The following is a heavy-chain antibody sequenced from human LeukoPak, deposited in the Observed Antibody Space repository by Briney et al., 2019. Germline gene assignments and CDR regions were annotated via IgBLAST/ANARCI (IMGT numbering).Heavy chain of an antibody. CDR2: INQDGSEK. D-gene: IGHD6-19*01. CDR1: GFVFSNFW. Sequence: GGSLRLSCAASGFVFSNFWIYWVRQGPGKGLEWVANINQDGSEKYFVDSVKGRFTISRDNPKNSLFLQMNSLRAEDTAVYYCARRQAVAFDYWGQGTLVTVSS. CDR3: ARRQAVAFDY. J-gene: IGHJ4*02. V-gene: IGHV3-7*03.